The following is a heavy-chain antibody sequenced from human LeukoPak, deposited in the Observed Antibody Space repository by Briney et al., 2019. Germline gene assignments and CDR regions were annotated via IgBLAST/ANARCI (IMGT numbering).Heavy chain of an antibody. CDR2: IYYNGGT. D-gene: IGHD3-10*01. J-gene: IGHJ5*02. CDR3: ARLVIP. V-gene: IGHV4-34*01. Sequence: KPSETLSLTCAVYGGSFSGYYWSWIRQPPGKGLEWIGSIYYNGGTYYNPSLKSRVTISVDTSKNQFSLELSSVTAADTAVYYCARLVIPWGQGILVTVSS. CDR1: GGSFSGYY.